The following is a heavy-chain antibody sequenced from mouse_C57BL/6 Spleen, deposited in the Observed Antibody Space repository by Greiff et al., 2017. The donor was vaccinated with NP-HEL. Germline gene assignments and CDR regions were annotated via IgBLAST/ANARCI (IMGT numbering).Heavy chain of an antibody. D-gene: IGHD1-1*01. V-gene: IGHV5-12*01. CDR3: ARHAPTVGYFDY. Sequence: EVNVVDSGGGLVQPGGSLKLSCAASGFTFSDYYMYWVRQTPEKRLEWVAYISNGGGSTYYPDTVKGRFTISRDNAKNTLYLQMSRLKSEDTAMYYCARHAPTVGYFDYWGQGTTLTVSS. CDR2: ISNGGGST. CDR1: GFTFSDYY. J-gene: IGHJ2*01.